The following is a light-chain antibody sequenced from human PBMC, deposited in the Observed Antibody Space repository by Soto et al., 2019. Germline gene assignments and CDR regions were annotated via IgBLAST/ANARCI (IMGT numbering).Light chain of an antibody. J-gene: IGKJ2*01. CDR3: QQYGRSPPFT. CDR1: QSVSSTY. V-gene: IGKV3-20*01. Sequence: EIVLTQSPGTLSLSPWERATISCRASQSVSSTYIAWYQQNPGQAPRLLIYGASSRATGIPDRFSGSGSGTDFTLTLSRLEPEDFAVYFCQQYGRSPPFTFGQGTKVEIK. CDR2: GAS.